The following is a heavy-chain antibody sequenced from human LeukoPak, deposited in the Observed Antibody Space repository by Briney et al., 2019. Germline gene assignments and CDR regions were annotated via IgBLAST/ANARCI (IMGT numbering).Heavy chain of an antibody. CDR3: ARDYYDTSGSPGGFDN. J-gene: IGHJ4*02. D-gene: IGHD3-22*01. CDR2: IIPILGTT. Sequence: GASVKVSCRASGGSFSTYAISWVRQAPGQGLEWMGRIIPILGTTNYAQKFQGRITITADKSTNTAYMELSSLRSGDTAVYFCARDYYDTSGSPGGFDNWGQGTLVTAAS. V-gene: IGHV1-69*04. CDR1: GGSFSTYA.